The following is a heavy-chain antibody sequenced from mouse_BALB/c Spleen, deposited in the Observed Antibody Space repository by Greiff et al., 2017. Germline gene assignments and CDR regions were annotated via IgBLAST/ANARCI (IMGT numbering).Heavy chain of an antibody. D-gene: IGHD2-4*01. V-gene: IGHV2-4-1*01. CDR2: IWSGGST. J-gene: IGHJ3*01. Sequence: VQLVESGPGLVQPSQCLSISCTASGFSFTSYGVHWVRQSPGKGLEWLGVIWSGGSTDYNAAFISSLSISTDNSKSQVFFKMNRLQADDTTIYYCAGEGDYDYDGGFAYWGQGTLVTVSA. CDR3: AGEGDYDYDGGFAY. CDR1: GFSFTSYG.